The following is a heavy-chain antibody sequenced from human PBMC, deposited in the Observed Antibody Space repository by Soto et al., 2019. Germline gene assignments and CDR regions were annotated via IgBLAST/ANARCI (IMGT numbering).Heavy chain of an antibody. Sequence: QITLKESGPTLVKPTQTLTLTCTFSGFSLSTSGVGVGWIRQPPGKALEWLALIYWDDDKRYSPSLKSRLTITKDTSKNQVVLTMTNMDPVDTATYYCAHRRSPRVVVPPAAFDPWGQGTLVTVSS. V-gene: IGHV2-5*02. CDR2: IYWDDDK. CDR3: AHRRSPRVVVPPAAFDP. J-gene: IGHJ5*02. D-gene: IGHD2-2*01. CDR1: GFSLSTSGVG.